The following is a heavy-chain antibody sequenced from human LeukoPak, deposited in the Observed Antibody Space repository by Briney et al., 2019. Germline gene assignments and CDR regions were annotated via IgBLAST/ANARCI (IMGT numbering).Heavy chain of an antibody. Sequence: PGGSLRLSCAASGFTFSSYAMSWVRRAPGKGLEWVSAIRGSGGTTSYADSVKGRFTISRGNSKNTLYLQMNRLRVEDTAVYYCAKALPVVVVSSAPTNSPFDYWGQGTLVSVSS. CDR2: IRGSGGTT. CDR3: AKALPVVVVSSAPTNSPFDY. V-gene: IGHV3-23*01. CDR1: GFTFSSYA. J-gene: IGHJ4*02. D-gene: IGHD2-15*01.